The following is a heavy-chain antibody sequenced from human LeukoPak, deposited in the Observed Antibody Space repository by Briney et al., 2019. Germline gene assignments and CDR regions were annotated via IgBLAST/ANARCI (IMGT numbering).Heavy chain of an antibody. J-gene: IGHJ5*02. CDR2: ISSSSSYI. Sequence: PGGSLRLSCAASGFTFSSYSTNWVRQAPGKGLEWVSSISSSSSYIYYADSVKGRFTISRDNAKNSLYLQMNSLRAEDTAVYYCAPSLDIVVVGVTFDPWGQGTLVTVSS. V-gene: IGHV3-21*01. D-gene: IGHD2-2*03. CDR3: APSLDIVVVGVTFDP. CDR1: GFTFSSYS.